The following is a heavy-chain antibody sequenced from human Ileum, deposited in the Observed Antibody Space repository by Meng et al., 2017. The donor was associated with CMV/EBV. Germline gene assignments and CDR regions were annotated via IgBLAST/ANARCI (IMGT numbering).Heavy chain of an antibody. CDR3: VVGYDSRKVAY. Sequence: LSCVVSGFTANIGHMNWVRQAPGKGLEWISVICDGDNADYADFVKGRFTISRGDSKNILYLKMNSLRAEDTALYYCVVGYDSRKVAYWGQGTLVTVSS. CDR1: GFTANIGH. J-gene: IGHJ4*02. D-gene: IGHD5-12*01. CDR2: ICDGDNA. V-gene: IGHV3-53*01.